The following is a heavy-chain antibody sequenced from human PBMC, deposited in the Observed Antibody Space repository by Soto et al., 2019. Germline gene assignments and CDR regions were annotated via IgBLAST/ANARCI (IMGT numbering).Heavy chain of an antibody. CDR1: GFSLSTSGVG. V-gene: IGHV2-5*02. D-gene: IGHD4-17*01. J-gene: IGHJ6*02. Sequence: QITLKESGPTLVKPTQTLTLTCTFSGFSLSTSGVGVGWIRQPPGKALEWLALIYWDDDKRYSSSLKSRLTITKDTSKHQVVLTMTNMDPVDTATYYCAHSHGEPLRHYYYYYGMDVWGQGTTVTVSS. CDR3: AHSHGEPLRHYYYYYGMDV. CDR2: IYWDDDK.